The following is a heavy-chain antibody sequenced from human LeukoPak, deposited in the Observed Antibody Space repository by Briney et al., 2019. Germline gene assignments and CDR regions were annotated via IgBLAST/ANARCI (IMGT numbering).Heavy chain of an antibody. CDR2: INSNSGAR. V-gene: IGHV1-2*02. D-gene: IGHD1-26*01. Sequence: ASVKVSCKASGYTFSGYYTHWVRQAPGQGLESMGWINSNSGARNYAPKFQGRVTFSRDNSISTAYMELSSLRSDDTAIYYCARGRGGATTGFDHWGQGTLVTVSS. CDR3: ARGRGGATTGFDH. CDR1: GYTFSGYY. J-gene: IGHJ4*02.